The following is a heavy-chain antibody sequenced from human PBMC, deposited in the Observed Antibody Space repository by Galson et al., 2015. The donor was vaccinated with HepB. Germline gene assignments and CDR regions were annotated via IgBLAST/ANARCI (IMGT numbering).Heavy chain of an antibody. D-gene: IGHD6-6*01. Sequence: SLRLSCAASGFTFSSFGMHWVRQAPGKGLQWVAVIWNDGTNKYYTDSVKGRFTISRDNSKSTLYLQMNSLRAEDTAVYYCARDAYSSSSGWFDTWGQGTLVTVSS. CDR2: IWNDGTNK. CDR1: GFTFSSFG. J-gene: IGHJ5*02. V-gene: IGHV3-33*01. CDR3: ARDAYSSSSGWFDT.